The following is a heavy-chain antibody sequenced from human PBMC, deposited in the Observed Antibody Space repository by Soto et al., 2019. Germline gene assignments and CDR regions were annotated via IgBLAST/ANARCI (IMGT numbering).Heavy chain of an antibody. Sequence: PGGPLRPSAAASGFTFRGFTMTWVRQAPGKGVEGVVTISSSSAYIYYTDARSGRSTICKDTTKTSQHLKMNSLRAEDTAVYYCTRDASRDSSARGWFDPWGPGTLVTVSS. D-gene: IGHD6-13*01. CDR3: TRDASRDSSARGWFDP. J-gene: IGHJ5*02. CDR2: ISSSSAYI. CDR1: GFTFRGFT. V-gene: IGHV3-21*01.